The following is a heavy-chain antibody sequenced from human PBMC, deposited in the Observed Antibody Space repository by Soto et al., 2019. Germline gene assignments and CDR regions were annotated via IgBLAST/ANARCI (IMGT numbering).Heavy chain of an antibody. CDR3: ARDRSIAAAGRTDAFDI. CDR1: GFTFSSYG. CDR2: IWYDGSNK. J-gene: IGHJ3*02. V-gene: IGHV3-33*01. Sequence: SLRLSCAASGFTFSSYGMHWVRQAPGKGLEWVAVIWYDGSNKYYADSVKGRFTISRDNSKNTLYLQMNSLRAEDTAVYYCARDRSIAAAGRTDAFDIWGQGTMVTVSS. D-gene: IGHD6-13*01.